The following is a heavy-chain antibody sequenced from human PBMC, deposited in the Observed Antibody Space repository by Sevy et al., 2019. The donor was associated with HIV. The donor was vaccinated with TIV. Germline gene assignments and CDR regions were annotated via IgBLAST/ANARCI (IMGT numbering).Heavy chain of an antibody. CDR2: ISYDGNK. J-gene: IGHJ4*02. CDR1: GFNFNTYG. V-gene: IGHV3-30*03. CDR3: ARAGRLRLGELSSGPDY. Sequence: GGSLRLSCTASGFNFNTYGMHWVRQAPGKGLEWLAIISYDGNKYCADSVEGRFTISRDNSRNTLYLEMNSLKSEDTAVFHCARAGRLRLGELSSGPDYWGPGTLVTVSS. D-gene: IGHD3-16*02.